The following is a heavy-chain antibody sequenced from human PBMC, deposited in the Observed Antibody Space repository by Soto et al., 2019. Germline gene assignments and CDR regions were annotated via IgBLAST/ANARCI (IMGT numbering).Heavy chain of an antibody. D-gene: IGHD4-17*01. Sequence: SGVAVSTNKEGVGWIRQPPGKALEWLALIYWDDDKRYSPSLKSRLTITKDTSKNQVVLTMTNMDPVDTGTYYCAHRPYGDYPIDYWGQGTLVTVS. V-gene: IGHV2-5*02. CDR1: GVAVSTNKEG. CDR2: IYWDDDK. J-gene: IGHJ4*02. CDR3: AHRPYGDYPIDY.